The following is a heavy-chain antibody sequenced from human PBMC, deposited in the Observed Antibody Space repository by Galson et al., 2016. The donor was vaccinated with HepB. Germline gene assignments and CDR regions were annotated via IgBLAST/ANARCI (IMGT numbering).Heavy chain of an antibody. CDR2: IWYDGSNK. J-gene: IGHJ6*04. Sequence: SLRLSCAASGFTFSSYGMYWVRQAPGKGLEWVTTIWYDGSNKYYADSVKGRFTISRDNSKNTLYLQMNSLRAEDTAVYYCARDGWLTGRGIRGGLDVWGSGTTVTVSP. CDR3: ARDGWLTGRGIRGGLDV. D-gene: IGHD5-24*01. V-gene: IGHV3-33*07. CDR1: GFTFSSYG.